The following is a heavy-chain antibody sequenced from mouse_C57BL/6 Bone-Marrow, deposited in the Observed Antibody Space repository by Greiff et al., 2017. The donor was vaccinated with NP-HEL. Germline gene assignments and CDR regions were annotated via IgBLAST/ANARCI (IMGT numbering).Heavy chain of an antibody. CDR3: ARGDGYYGAWFAY. V-gene: IGHV1-55*01. J-gene: IGHJ3*01. CDR2: IYPGSGST. D-gene: IGHD2-3*01. Sequence: VQLQQPGAELVKPGASVKMSCKASGYTFTSYWITWVKQRPGQGLEWIGDIYPGSGSTNYNEKFKSKATLTVDTSSSTAYMQRSSLTSEDSAVYYCARGDGYYGAWFAYWGQGTLVTVSA. CDR1: GYTFTSYW.